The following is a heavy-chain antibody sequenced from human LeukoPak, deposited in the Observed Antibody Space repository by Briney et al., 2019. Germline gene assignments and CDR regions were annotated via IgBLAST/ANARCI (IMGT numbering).Heavy chain of an antibody. J-gene: IGHJ4*02. D-gene: IGHD5-18*01. CDR3: ARCAAMDDDYFDY. CDR2: IYLGGST. Sequence: SETLSLTCTVSGGSITRHFWTWIRQPPGKGLEWIGYIYLGGSTTYNPSLKSRLTISVDTSKNQFSLRLSSVTAADTAVYYCARCAAMDDDYFDYWGQGALVTVSS. V-gene: IGHV4-59*11. CDR1: GGSITRHF.